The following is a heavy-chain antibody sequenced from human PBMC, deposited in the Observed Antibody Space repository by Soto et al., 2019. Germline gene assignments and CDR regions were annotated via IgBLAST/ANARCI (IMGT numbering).Heavy chain of an antibody. V-gene: IGHV4-39*01. J-gene: IGHJ6*02. CDR3: ARHLTYCSAGSCYSDFPYYGMDV. Sequence: QLQLQESGPGLVKPSETLSLTCTVSGGSISSSSYYWGWIRQPPGKGLEWIGSIFYSGSTYYNPSLTSRFTISVDTSKNQFSLKLSSVTAADTAVYYCARHLTYCSAGSCYSDFPYYGMDVWGQGTTVTVSS. D-gene: IGHD2-15*01. CDR1: GGSISSSSYY. CDR2: IFYSGST.